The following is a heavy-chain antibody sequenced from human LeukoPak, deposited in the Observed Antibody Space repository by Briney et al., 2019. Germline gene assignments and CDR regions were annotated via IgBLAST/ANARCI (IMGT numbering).Heavy chain of an antibody. CDR1: GYTFTAYY. V-gene: IGHV1-2*02. D-gene: IGHD2-21*02. J-gene: IGHJ4*02. Sequence: GASVKVSCKASGYTFTAYYMHWVRQPPGQGLEWMGWINLNSGGTNSAQKFQGRVTMTRDTSISAAYMELSRLGSDDTAVYYCARVAGGDWYYFDFWGQGTLVTVSS. CDR3: ARVAGGDWYYFDF. CDR2: INLNSGGT.